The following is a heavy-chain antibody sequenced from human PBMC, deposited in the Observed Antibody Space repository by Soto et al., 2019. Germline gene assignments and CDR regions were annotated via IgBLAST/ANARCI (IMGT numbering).Heavy chain of an antibody. CDR2: IWYDGSNK. CDR3: ARDRAPSITMVRPLLYYYGMDV. J-gene: IGHJ6*02. V-gene: IGHV3-33*01. D-gene: IGHD3-10*01. CDR1: GFTFSSYG. Sequence: GGSLRLSCAASGFTFSSYGMHWVRQAPGKGLEWVAVIWYDGSNKYYADSVKGRFTISRDNSKNTLYLQMNSLRAEATAVYYCARDRAPSITMVRPLLYYYGMDVWGQGNPVTVSS.